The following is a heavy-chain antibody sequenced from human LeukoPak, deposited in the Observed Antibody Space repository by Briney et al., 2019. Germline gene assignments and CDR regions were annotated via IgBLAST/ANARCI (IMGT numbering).Heavy chain of an antibody. CDR1: GDSIRSYY. CDR2: IDYSGST. Sequence: SETLTLTCTVPGDSIRSYYWSWLRQPPRKGLHWIGDIDYSGSTNYNPSLKSRVTISIDTSKNHYSPKLSSVTAADTAGHCCARNGYDSSGLVDYWGQGTRVTVSS. CDR3: ARNGYDSSGLVDY. D-gene: IGHD3-22*01. J-gene: IGHJ4*02. V-gene: IGHV4-59*01.